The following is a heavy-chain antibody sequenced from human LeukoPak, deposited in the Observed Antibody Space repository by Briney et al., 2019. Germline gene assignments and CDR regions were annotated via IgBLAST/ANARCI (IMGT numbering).Heavy chain of an antibody. CDR1: GFTFSSYG. V-gene: IGHV3-30*18. D-gene: IGHD6-13*01. CDR2: IPYDGSNK. J-gene: IGHJ4*02. Sequence: GRSLRLSCAASGFTFSSYGMHWVRQAPGKGLEWVAVIPYDGSNKYYADSVKGRFTISRDNSKNTLYLQMNSLRAEDTAVYYCAKATAYSSSWSINYWGQGTLVTVSS. CDR3: AKATAYSSSWSINY.